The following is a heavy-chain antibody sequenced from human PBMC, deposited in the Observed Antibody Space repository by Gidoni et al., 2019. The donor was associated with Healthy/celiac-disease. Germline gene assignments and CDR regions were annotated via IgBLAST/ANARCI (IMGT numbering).Heavy chain of an antibody. CDR1: GGSISSSSYY. J-gene: IGHJ4*02. CDR2: IFYAGST. V-gene: IGHV4-39*01. D-gene: IGHD7-27*01. Sequence: QLQLQESGPGLVKPSETLSLTCTVSGGSISSSSYYWGWIRQPPGKGLEWIGSIFYAGSTYYNPSLKSRVTISVDTSKNQFSLKLSSVTAADTAVYYCARHRTLTGVGYWGQGTLVTVSS. CDR3: ARHRTLTGVGY.